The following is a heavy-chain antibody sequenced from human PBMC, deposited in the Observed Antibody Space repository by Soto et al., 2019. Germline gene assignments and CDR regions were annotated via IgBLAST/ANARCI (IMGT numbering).Heavy chain of an antibody. CDR1: GFTLSSYC. J-gene: IGHJ6*02. V-gene: IGHV3-30*18. Sequence: LXLSCAASGFTLSSYCMHWVRQAPGKGLEWVAVISYDGSNKYYADSVKGRFTISRDNSKNTLYLQMNSLRAEDTAVYYCAKDHARNSSTSSCTYYYYGMDVWGQGTTVTVSS. CDR2: ISYDGSNK. CDR3: AKDHARNSSTSSCTYYYYGMDV. D-gene: IGHD2-2*02.